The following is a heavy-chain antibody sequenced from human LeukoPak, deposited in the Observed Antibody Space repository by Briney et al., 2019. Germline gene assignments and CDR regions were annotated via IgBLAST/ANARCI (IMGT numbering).Heavy chain of an antibody. V-gene: IGHV4-61*02. CDR3: ARDRYYGSGSYYGD. J-gene: IGHJ4*02. D-gene: IGHD3-10*01. Sequence: PSETLSLTCTVSGGSISSGSYYWSWIRQPAGKGLEWIGRIYTSGSTNYNPSLKSRVTISVDTSKNQFSLKLSSVTAADTAVYYCARDRYYGSGSYYGDWGQGTLVTVSS. CDR2: IYTSGST. CDR1: GGSISSGSYY.